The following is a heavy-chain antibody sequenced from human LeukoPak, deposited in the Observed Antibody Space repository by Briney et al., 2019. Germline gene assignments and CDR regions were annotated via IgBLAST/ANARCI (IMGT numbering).Heavy chain of an antibody. Sequence: ASVKVSCKTSGYTFTKYLIHWVRQAPGQGREWMGTINPQGDITNYAQRFQGRMTLPEDTSTSTVYMELSSLTSEDTAVYYCARPSYCVADNCGYWLDPWGPGTLVTVSS. CDR2: INPQGDIT. CDR1: GYTFTKYL. CDR3: ARPSYCVADNCGYWLDP. D-gene: IGHD2-21*01. V-gene: IGHV1-46*01. J-gene: IGHJ5*02.